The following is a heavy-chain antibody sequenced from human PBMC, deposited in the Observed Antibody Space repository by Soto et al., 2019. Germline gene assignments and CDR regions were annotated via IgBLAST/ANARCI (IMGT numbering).Heavy chain of an antibody. CDR1: GFTFSSYA. V-gene: IGHV3-23*01. D-gene: IGHD2-2*02. CDR2: ISGNGGST. CDR3: AKDRGSGSTSWYNGWFDP. J-gene: IGHJ5*02. Sequence: EVQLLESGGGLVQQGGSLRLSCAASGFTFSSYAMTWVRQAPGKGLEWVSAISGNGGSTYYADSVKGRFTISRDNSKNTLYLQMNNLRAEGTAVYYCAKDRGSGSTSWYNGWFDPWGQGTLVTVSS.